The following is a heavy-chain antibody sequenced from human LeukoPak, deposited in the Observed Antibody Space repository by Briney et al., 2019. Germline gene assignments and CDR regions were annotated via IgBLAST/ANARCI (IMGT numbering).Heavy chain of an antibody. J-gene: IGHJ5*02. Sequence: PSETLSLTCTVSGGSISSSGYYWGWIRQPPGKGLEWFGSIYFTGNTYYNPSLKSRVTLSVDTSKNQFSLKLTSVTAADTVVYYCARTLTRSCSGATCYFTWFDPWGQGALVTVSS. CDR3: ARTLTRSCSGATCYFTWFDP. V-gene: IGHV4-39*01. CDR1: GGSISSSGYY. CDR2: IYFTGNT. D-gene: IGHD2-15*01.